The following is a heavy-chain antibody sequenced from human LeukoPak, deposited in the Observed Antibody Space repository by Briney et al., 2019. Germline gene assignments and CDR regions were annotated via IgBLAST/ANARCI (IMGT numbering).Heavy chain of an antibody. CDR3: ARDQSEAVAGTGWFDP. Sequence: SETLSLTCTVSGGSISSYYWSWIRQPPGKELEWIGYIYYSGSTNYNPSLKSRVTISVDTSKNQFSLKLSSVTAADTAVYYCARDQSEAVAGTGWFDPWGQGTLVTVSS. CDR1: GGSISSYY. D-gene: IGHD6-19*01. V-gene: IGHV4-59*01. CDR2: IYYSGST. J-gene: IGHJ5*02.